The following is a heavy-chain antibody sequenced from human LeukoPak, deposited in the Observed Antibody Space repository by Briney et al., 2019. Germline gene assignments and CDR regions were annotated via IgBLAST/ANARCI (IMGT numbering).Heavy chain of an antibody. CDR2: IYPGDSDT. V-gene: IGHV5-51*01. D-gene: IGHD5-12*01. CDR1: GYSFTSYW. J-gene: IGHJ3*02. Sequence: GESLKISCKGSGYSFTSYWIGWVRQMPGKGLEWMGIIYPGDSDTRYSPSFQGQVTISADKSISTAYLQWSSLKASDTAMYYCARQVPGYSGDDCWGAFDIWGQGTMVTVSS. CDR3: ARQVPGYSGDDCWGAFDI.